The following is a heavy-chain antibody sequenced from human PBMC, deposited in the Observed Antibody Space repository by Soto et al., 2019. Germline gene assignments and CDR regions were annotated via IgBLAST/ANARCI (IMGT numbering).Heavy chain of an antibody. CDR2: MNPNSGNT. D-gene: IGHD3-9*01. CDR1: GYTFTSYD. CDR3: ARSLVLRYFDWLYYYYYYYMDV. V-gene: IGHV1-8*01. J-gene: IGHJ6*03. Sequence: GASVKVSCKASGYTFTSYDINWVRQATGQGLEWMGWMNPNSGNTGYAQKFQGRVTMTRNTSISTAYMELSSLRSEDTAVYYCARSLVLRYFDWLYYYYYYYMDVWGKGTTVTVSS.